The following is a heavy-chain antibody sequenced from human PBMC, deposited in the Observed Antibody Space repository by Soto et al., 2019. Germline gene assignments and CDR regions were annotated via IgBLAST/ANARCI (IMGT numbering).Heavy chain of an antibody. CDR1: GFTFSSHW. J-gene: IGHJ4*02. CDR2: INSDGSST. Sequence: PGGSLSLSCAASGFTFSSHWMQWVRQAPGKGLVWVSWINSDGSSTSYADSVKGRFTISRDNAKNTLYLQMNSLRAEDTAVYYCATGGSSLNFDSWGQGTLVTVSS. CDR3: ATGGSSLNFDS. D-gene: IGHD6-6*01. V-gene: IGHV3-74*01.